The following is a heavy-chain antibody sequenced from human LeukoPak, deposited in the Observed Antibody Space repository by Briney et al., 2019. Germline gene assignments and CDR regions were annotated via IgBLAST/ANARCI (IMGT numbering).Heavy chain of an antibody. Sequence: ASVKVSCKASGYTFTSYGISWVRQATGQGLEWMGWMNPNTGNTGYALKFQGRVTMTRSTSISTAYMDLSSLRFEDTAVYYCTRSVRNGHIDYWGQGTLVTVSS. CDR2: MNPNTGNT. J-gene: IGHJ4*02. D-gene: IGHD2-21*01. CDR3: TRSVRNGHIDY. CDR1: GYTFTSYG. V-gene: IGHV1-8*02.